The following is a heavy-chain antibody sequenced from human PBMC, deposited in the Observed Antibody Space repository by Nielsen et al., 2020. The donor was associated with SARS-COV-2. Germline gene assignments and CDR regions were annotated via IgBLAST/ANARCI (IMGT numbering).Heavy chain of an antibody. CDR3: ARWLGFWSAPGRNDAFDI. CDR1: GGSISSGDYY. V-gene: IGHV4-4*02. D-gene: IGHD3-3*01. CDR2: IYHSGST. Sequence: SETLSLTCTVSGGSISSGDYYWSWVRKPPGKGLEWIGEIYHSGSTNYNPSLKSRVTISVDKSKDQFSLKLSSVTAADTAVYYCARWLGFWSAPGRNDAFDIWGQGTMVTVSS. J-gene: IGHJ3*02.